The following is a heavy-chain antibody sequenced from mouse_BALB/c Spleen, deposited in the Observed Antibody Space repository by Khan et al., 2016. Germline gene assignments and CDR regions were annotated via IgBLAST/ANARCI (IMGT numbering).Heavy chain of an antibody. CDR3: ARDPYGNGGCAY. CDR1: GFTFTDYY. D-gene: IGHD2-1*01. J-gene: IGHJ3*01. CDR2: IRNKANGYTT. V-gene: IGHV7-3*02. Sequence: EVELVESGGGLVQPGGSLRLSCATSGFTFTDYYMSWVRQPPGKALEWLGFIRNKANGYTTEYSASVKGRFTISRDNSQSILYLQMNTLRAEDSATYYCARDPYGNGGCAYWGQGTLVTVSA.